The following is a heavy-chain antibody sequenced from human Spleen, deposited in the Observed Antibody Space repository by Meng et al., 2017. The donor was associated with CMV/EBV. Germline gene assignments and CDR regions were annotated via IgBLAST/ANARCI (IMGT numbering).Heavy chain of an antibody. V-gene: IGHV1-69*05. J-gene: IGHJ5*02. CDR2: IIPIFGTT. D-gene: IGHD1-14*01. Sequence: SCKTSGGTFNTYPINWVRQAPGQGLEWMGRIIPIFGTTNYAPKFQGRATLTTDQSTGTLFMELNSLTFQDTAVYYCASEEVELGTSWGQGTLVTVSS. CDR3: ASEEVELGTS. CDR1: GGTFNTYP.